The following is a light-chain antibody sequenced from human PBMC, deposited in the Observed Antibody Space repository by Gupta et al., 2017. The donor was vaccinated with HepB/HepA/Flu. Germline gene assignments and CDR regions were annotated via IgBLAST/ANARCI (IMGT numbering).Light chain of an antibody. Sequence: QAALTQSASVSGSPGPSITISCTGSSSDVGIYNRVSWYQQQPGKAPKLLIYEVTKRPSGVSNRFSGSKSGNTASLTISGLQAEDEADYYCCSYTTNSIWVLGGGTKLTVL. CDR1: SSDVGIYNR. J-gene: IGLJ3*02. CDR2: EVT. CDR3: CSYTTNSIWV. V-gene: IGLV2-23*02.